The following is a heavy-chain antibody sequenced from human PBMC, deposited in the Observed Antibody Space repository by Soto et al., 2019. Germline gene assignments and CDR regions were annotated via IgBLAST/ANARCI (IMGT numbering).Heavy chain of an antibody. V-gene: IGHV4-4*02. Sequence: QVQLQDSGPGPVNPSGTLSLTCAVSGCSISSNNLWSWVRQAPGPGLEWIGDIFHSGSTNYNPSLKSRVTISVDKSKNQFSLKLSSVTAADTAMYYCARLFCSRSSCLTPIWFDPWSQGTLVTVSS. CDR1: GCSISSNNL. D-gene: IGHD3-3*01. CDR2: IFHSGST. J-gene: IGHJ5*02. CDR3: ARLFCSRSSCLTPIWFDP.